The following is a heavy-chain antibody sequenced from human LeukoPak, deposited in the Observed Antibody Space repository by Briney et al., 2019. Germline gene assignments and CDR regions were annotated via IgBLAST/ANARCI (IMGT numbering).Heavy chain of an antibody. D-gene: IGHD3-10*01. CDR1: GGTFSSYA. CDR3: ARAGKLYYGSGSPRSYFDY. J-gene: IGHJ4*02. CDR2: IIPIFGTA. Sequence: ASVKVSCKASGGTFSSYAISWVRQAPGQGLEWMGGIIPIFGTANYAQKFQGRVTITADKSTSTAYMELSSLRSEDTAVYYCARAGKLYYGSGSPRSYFDYWGQGTLVTDSS. V-gene: IGHV1-69*06.